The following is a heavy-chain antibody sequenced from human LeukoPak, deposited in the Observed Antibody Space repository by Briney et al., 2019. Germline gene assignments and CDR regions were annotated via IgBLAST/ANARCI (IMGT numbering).Heavy chain of an antibody. CDR1: GGSFSGYY. CDR2: INHSGST. Sequence: SETLSLTCAVYGGSFSGYYWSWIRQPPGKGLEWIGEINHSGSTNYNPSLKSRVTISVDTSKNQFSLKLSSVTAADTAVYYCAKHLSIYYGMDVWGQGTTVTVSS. CDR3: AKHLSIYYGMDV. V-gene: IGHV4-34*01. J-gene: IGHJ6*02. D-gene: IGHD2/OR15-2a*01.